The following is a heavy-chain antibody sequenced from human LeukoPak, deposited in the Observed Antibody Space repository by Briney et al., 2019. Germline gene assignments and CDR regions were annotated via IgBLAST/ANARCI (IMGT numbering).Heavy chain of an antibody. J-gene: IGHJ4*02. D-gene: IGHD3-22*01. CDR1: GFTVSSNS. CDR2: IYSGGST. Sequence: GGSLRLSCTVSGFTVSSNSMSWVRQASGKGLEWVSFIYSGGSTQYSDSVKGRFTISRDNSKNTLYLQMNSLRAEDTAVYYCARRAGDYSHPYDYWGQGTLVTVSS. CDR3: ARRAGDYSHPYDY. V-gene: IGHV3-53*01.